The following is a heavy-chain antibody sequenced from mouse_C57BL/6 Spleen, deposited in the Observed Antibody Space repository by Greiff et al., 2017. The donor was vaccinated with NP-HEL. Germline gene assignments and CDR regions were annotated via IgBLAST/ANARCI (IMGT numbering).Heavy chain of an antibody. V-gene: IGHV14-1*01. CDR3: TRIYYGSGNWYFDV. CDR1: GFNIKDYY. Sequence: EVQLQQSGAELVRPGASVKLSCTASGFNIKDYYMHWVKQRPEQGLEWIGRIDPEDGDTEYAPKFQGKATMTADTSSNTAYLQLSSLTSEDTAVYYCTRIYYGSGNWYFDVWGTGTTVTVSS. D-gene: IGHD1-1*01. CDR2: IDPEDGDT. J-gene: IGHJ1*03.